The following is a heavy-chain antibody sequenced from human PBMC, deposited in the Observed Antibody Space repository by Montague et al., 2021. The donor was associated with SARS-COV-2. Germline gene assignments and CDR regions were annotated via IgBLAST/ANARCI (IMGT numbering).Heavy chain of an antibody. CDR1: GGSISNSSYY. J-gene: IGHJ4*02. V-gene: IGHV4-39*01. CDR3: ARQLSLTSGTGFDY. CDR2: FFYPGST. D-gene: IGHD6-13*01. Sequence: SETLSLTCTVSGGSISNSSYYWGWIRQPPGKGLEWVGRFFYPGSTYYKSSLISRVTLSVDTSKNQVSLRLRSVIAADTAVYFCARQLSLTSGTGFDYWGQGTLVTVSS.